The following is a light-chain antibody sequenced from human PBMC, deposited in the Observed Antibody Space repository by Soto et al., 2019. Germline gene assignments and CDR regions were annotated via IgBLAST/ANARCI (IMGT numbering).Light chain of an antibody. J-gene: IGLJ1*01. Sequence: QSDLTQPPSVSGSPGQSVTISCTGTSTDFVSYNRVSWYQQPPDTAPKLMIYEASNRPSGVPDRFSGSKSGNTASLTISGLQAADEADYYCSLYTSENTYVFGTGTKVTVL. CDR3: SLYTSENTYV. CDR1: STDFVSYNR. CDR2: EAS. V-gene: IGLV2-18*01.